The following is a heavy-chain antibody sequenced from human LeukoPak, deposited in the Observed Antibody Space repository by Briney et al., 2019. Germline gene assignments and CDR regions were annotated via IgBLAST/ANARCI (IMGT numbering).Heavy chain of an antibody. J-gene: IGHJ4*02. CDR2: ISYDGSNK. Sequence: PGRSLRLSCAASGFTFSSYAMHWVRQAPGKGLEWVAVISYDGSNKYYADSVKGRFTISRDNSKNTLYLQMNSLRAEDTAVYYCANQQLAPFDYWGQGTLVTVSS. CDR3: ANQQLAPFDY. CDR1: GFTFSSYA. V-gene: IGHV3-30-3*01. D-gene: IGHD6-6*01.